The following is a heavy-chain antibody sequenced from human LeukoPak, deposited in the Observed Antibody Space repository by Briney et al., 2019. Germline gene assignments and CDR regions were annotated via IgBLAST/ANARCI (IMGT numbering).Heavy chain of an antibody. Sequence: SQTLSLTCTVSGGSISSGAYCWSWFRHPPGKGLEWIGYMYYDGSTYSNPSLKSRLTISVDTSKNQFSLKLSSVTAADTAVYYCARGPYYDFWSGYPYMDVWGKGTTVTVSS. CDR3: ARGPYYDFWSGYPYMDV. CDR2: MYYDGST. V-gene: IGHV4-31*03. CDR1: GGSISSGAYC. J-gene: IGHJ6*03. D-gene: IGHD3-3*01.